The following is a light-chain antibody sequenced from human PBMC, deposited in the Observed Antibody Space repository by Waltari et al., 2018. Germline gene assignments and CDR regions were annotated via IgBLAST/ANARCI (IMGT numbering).Light chain of an antibody. J-gene: IGLJ2*01. V-gene: IGLV3-21*02. CDR1: NIEAKS. Sequence: YVLTQPPSVSVAPGQTATITCGGDNIEAKSVNWYKQRPGQAPVLVVYDDSDRPSGIPERFSGSNSGKATLTISRVEAGDEADYYCQVWDSTSDHVVFGGGTKLTVL. CDR3: QVWDSTSDHVV. CDR2: DDS.